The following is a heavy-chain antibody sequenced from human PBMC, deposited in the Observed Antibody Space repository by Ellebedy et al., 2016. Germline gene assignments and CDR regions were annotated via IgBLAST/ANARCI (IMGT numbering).Heavy chain of an antibody. Sequence: GGSLRLXCVASGVTFSSYAMHWVRQAPGKGLEWVASVSYDGNYKYYADSVKGRFTISRDNSKNTLYLQMNSLRGEDTAVYYCATKGGSGWDYWGQGTLVTVSS. J-gene: IGHJ4*02. CDR1: GVTFSSYA. CDR2: VSYDGNYK. D-gene: IGHD1-26*01. CDR3: ATKGGSGWDY. V-gene: IGHV3-30*14.